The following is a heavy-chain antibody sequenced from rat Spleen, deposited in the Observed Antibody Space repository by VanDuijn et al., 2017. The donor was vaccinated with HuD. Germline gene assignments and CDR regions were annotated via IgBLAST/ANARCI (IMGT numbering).Heavy chain of an antibody. CDR3: TTGGWRNNNQRFDY. J-gene: IGHJ2*01. Sequence: EVQLVESGGGLVQPGRSLKLSCAASGFTFSNYYMAWVRQAPTKGLEWVAYISTGGGSTYYRDSVKGRFTISRDNAKSTLYLQMDSLRSEDTATYYCTTGGWRNNNQRFDYWGQGVMVTVSS. CDR1: GFTFSNYY. D-gene: IGHD1-10*01. CDR2: ISTGGGST. V-gene: IGHV5-27*01.